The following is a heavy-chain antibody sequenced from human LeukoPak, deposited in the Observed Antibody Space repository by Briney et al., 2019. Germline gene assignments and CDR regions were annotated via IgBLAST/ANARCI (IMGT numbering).Heavy chain of an antibody. CDR3: AKDATSGNYPWNTDY. J-gene: IGHJ4*02. Sequence: SGGSLRLSGAASGFTFSGNAMSWVRQAPGKGLEWVSAISGSGSNTYYADSVKGRFTISRDNSRNTLYLQMNSLRAEDTAVYYCAKDATSGNYPWNTDYWGQGTLVTVSS. V-gene: IGHV3-23*01. CDR1: GFTFSGNA. D-gene: IGHD1-26*01. CDR2: ISGSGSNT.